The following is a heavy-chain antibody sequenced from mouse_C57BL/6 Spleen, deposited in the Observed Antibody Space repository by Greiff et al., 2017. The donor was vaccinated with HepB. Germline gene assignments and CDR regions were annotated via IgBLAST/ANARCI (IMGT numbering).Heavy chain of an antibody. CDR3: ARIKKLLATYFDY. V-gene: IGHV1S81*02. J-gene: IGHJ2*01. CDR2: TNPTNGRT. D-gene: IGHD1-1*01. Sequence: LQESGAELVKAGASVKMSCKASGYTFTSYWMHWVTQRLGQGLEWFAETNPTNGRTYYNEKFKSKATLTVDKSSSTAYMLLSGPTSEDSAVYYCARIKKLLATYFDYWVQGTTLTVSS. CDR1: GYTFTSYW.